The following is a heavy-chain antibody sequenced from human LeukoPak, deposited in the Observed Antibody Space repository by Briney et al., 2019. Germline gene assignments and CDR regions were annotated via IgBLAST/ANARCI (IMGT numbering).Heavy chain of an antibody. J-gene: IGHJ4*02. V-gene: IGHV4-34*01. Sequence: SETLSLTCAVYGGSFSGYYWSWIRQPPGKGLEWIGEINHSGSTNYNPSLKSRVTISVDTSKNQFSLKLSSVTAADTAVYYCARQAYYDSSRFYFDYWGQGTLVTVSS. CDR2: INHSGST. CDR1: GGSFSGYY. CDR3: ARQAYYDSSRFYFDY. D-gene: IGHD3-22*01.